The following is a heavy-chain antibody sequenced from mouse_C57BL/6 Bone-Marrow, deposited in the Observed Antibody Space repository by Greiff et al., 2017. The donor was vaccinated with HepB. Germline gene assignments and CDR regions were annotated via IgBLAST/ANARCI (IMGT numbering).Heavy chain of an antibody. D-gene: IGHD1-1*01. CDR1: GFTFSDYY. CDR2: ISNGGGST. CDR3: ARHGTTVVNYAMDY. V-gene: IGHV5-12*01. Sequence: EVNVVESGGGLVQPGGSLKLSCAASGFTFSDYYMYWVRQTPEKRLEWVAYISNGGGSTYYPDTVKGRFTISRDNAKNTLYLQMSRLKSEDTAMYYCARHGTTVVNYAMDYWGQGTSVTVSS. J-gene: IGHJ4*01.